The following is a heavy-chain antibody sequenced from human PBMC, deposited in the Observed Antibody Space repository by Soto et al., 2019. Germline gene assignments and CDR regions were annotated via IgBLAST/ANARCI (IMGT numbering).Heavy chain of an antibody. Sequence: GGSLRLSCAASGFTFSSYGMHWVRQAPGKGLEWVAVISYDGSNKYYADSVKGRFTISRDNSKNTLYLQMNSLRAEDTAVFYFAKGYSYGYGFYTPYYFDYWGQGTLVTVSS. CDR3: AKGYSYGYGFYTPYYFDY. V-gene: IGHV3-30*18. J-gene: IGHJ4*02. CDR1: GFTFSSYG. CDR2: ISYDGSNK. D-gene: IGHD5-18*01.